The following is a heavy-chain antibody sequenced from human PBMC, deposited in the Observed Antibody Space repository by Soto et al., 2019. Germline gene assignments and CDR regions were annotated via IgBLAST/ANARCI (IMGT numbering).Heavy chain of an antibody. Sequence: ASVQVSCKAARYTLTGYYMHWVRQAPGQGLEWMGWINPNSGGTNYAQKFQGRVTMTRDTSISTAYMELSRLRSDDTAVYYCARNMRTMIVVVPTSDAFDIWGQGTMVTVSS. D-gene: IGHD3-22*01. CDR2: INPNSGGT. CDR3: ARNMRTMIVVVPTSDAFDI. J-gene: IGHJ3*02. V-gene: IGHV1-2*02. CDR1: RYTLTGYY.